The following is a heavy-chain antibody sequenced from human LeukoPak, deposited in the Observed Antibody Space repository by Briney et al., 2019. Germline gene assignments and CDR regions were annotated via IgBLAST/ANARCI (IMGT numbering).Heavy chain of an antibody. CDR2: ISYDGSNK. CDR3: ARDGTIAAAGTFDY. Sequence: PGGSLRLAWAAAGFTFSSYAMRWVRQAPGKGREWVAVISYDGSNKYYADSVKGRFTISRDNSKNTLYLQMNSLRAEDTAVYYCARDGTIAAAGTFDYWGQGTLVTVSS. J-gene: IGHJ4*02. CDR1: GFTFSSYA. D-gene: IGHD6-13*01. V-gene: IGHV3-30-3*01.